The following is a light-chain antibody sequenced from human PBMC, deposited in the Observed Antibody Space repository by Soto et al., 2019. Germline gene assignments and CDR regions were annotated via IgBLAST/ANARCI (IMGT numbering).Light chain of an antibody. V-gene: IGKV3-15*01. J-gene: IGKJ4*01. CDR3: QRYNNWPLT. Sequence: IVLTQSPGTLSLSPGEGATLSCRASQGIGDTLAWYQHKPGQTPRLLIYDTSTRATGVPARFSGSRSGTEFTLTINSLQPEDLAVYYCQRYNNWPLTLGGGTKVEIK. CDR2: DTS. CDR1: QGIGDT.